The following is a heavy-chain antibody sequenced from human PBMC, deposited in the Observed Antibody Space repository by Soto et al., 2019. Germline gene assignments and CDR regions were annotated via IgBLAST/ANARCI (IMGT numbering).Heavy chain of an antibody. Sequence: QVQLVESGGGVVQPGRSLRLSCAASGFTFSSYGMHWVRQAPGKGLEWVAVIWYDGSNENYADSVKGRFTISRDNSKNTLYLQMNSLIAEDTALYYCARDRRGSGWYDYFDYWGQGTLVTVSS. CDR3: ARDRRGSGWYDYFDY. CDR2: IWYDGSNE. CDR1: GFTFSSYG. V-gene: IGHV3-33*01. D-gene: IGHD6-19*01. J-gene: IGHJ4*02.